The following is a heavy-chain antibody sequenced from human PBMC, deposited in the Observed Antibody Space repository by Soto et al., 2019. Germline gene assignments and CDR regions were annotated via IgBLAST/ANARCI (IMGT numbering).Heavy chain of an antibody. CDR3: ARARGRSSGWGAYYYYGLDV. CDR1: GGSFSGYY. D-gene: IGHD6-19*01. Sequence: SETLSLTCAVYGGSFSGYYWTWIRQPPGKGLEWIGQINHGGTTTYNPSLKSRVTMSIDTSKNQFSLRVTSVTAADTAVYYCARARGRSSGWGAYYYYGLDVWGQGTTVTVSS. J-gene: IGHJ6*02. V-gene: IGHV4-34*01. CDR2: INHGGTT.